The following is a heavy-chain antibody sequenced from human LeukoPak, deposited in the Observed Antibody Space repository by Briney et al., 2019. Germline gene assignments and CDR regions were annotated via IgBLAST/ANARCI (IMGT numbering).Heavy chain of an antibody. V-gene: IGHV1-2*02. J-gene: IGHJ4*02. Sequence: PGASVKVSCKTSGYTFTDYYIHWVRRAPGQGLESMGWINPKIGGTNYAPRFQGRVSMTSDTSITTAYMQLRRVTSDDTAVYYCARDSSRRPQKYDIATSFSTENWGQGTLVAVSS. D-gene: IGHD3-9*01. CDR1: GYTFTDYY. CDR3: ARDSSRRPQKYDIATSFSTEN. CDR2: INPKIGGT.